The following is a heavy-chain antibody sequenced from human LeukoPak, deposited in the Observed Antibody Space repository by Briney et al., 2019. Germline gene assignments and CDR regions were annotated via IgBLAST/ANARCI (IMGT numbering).Heavy chain of an antibody. J-gene: IGHJ4*02. V-gene: IGHV4-59*01. CDR1: GDSISNYY. CDR2: IYYSGST. CDR3: ATRSSGYSLLFDY. D-gene: IGHD3-22*01. Sequence: SETLSLTCGVSGDSISNYYWGWIRQPPGKGLEYIGYIYYSGSTIYNPSLKSRVTMSLDTSKNQFSLKLNSVTAADTAVYYCATRSSGYSLLFDYWGQGTPVTVSS.